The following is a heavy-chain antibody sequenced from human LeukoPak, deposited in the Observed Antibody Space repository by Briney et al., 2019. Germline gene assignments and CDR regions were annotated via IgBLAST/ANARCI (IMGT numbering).Heavy chain of an antibody. J-gene: IGHJ6*02. D-gene: IGHD3-3*01. CDR3: ARGVVHYYYGMDV. Sequence: PSETLSLTCTVSGGSISSYYWSWIRQPPGKGLEWIGYIYYSGSTNYNPSLKSRVTISVDTSKNQFSLKLSSVTAADTAVYYCARGVVHYYYGMDVWGQGTTVTVSS. V-gene: IGHV4-59*01. CDR1: GGSISSYY. CDR2: IYYSGST.